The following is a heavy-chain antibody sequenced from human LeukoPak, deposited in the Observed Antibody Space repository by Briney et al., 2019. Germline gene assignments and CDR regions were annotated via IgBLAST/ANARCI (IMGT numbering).Heavy chain of an antibody. CDR1: GGSISSYY. CDR2: IYYSGST. J-gene: IGHJ4*02. V-gene: IGHV4-39*01. D-gene: IGHD6-6*01. CDR3: ARSRGYSSSYRIYYFDY. Sequence: SETLSLTCTVSGGSISSYYWGWIRQPPGKGLEWIGSIYYSGSTYYNPSLKSRVTISVDTSKNQFSLKLSSVTAADTAVYYCARSRGYSSSYRIYYFDYWGQGTLVTVSS.